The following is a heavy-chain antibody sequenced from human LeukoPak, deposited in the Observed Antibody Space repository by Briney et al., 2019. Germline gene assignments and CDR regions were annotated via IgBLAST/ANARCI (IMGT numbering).Heavy chain of an antibody. CDR2: ISGSGDST. Sequence: GGSLRLSCAASGFTFSSHSMSWVRQAPGKGLEWVSAISGSGDSTYYADSVKGRFTISRDNSKNTLFLQMNSLRAEDTAVYYCAKKGGSSWSPFDYWGQGILVTVSS. CDR1: GFTFSSHS. V-gene: IGHV3-23*01. CDR3: AKKGGSSWSPFDY. D-gene: IGHD6-13*01. J-gene: IGHJ4*02.